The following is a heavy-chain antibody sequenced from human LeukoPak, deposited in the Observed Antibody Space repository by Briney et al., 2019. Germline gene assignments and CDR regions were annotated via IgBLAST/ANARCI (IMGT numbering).Heavy chain of an antibody. Sequence: SETLSLTCTVSGGSISSSSYYWGWIRQPPGKGLEWIGSIYYSGSTYCNPSLKSRVTISVDTSKNQFSLKLSSVTAADTAVYYCARGPIVATIIVSTGLYYFDYWGQGTLVTVSA. D-gene: IGHD5-12*01. CDR2: IYYSGST. J-gene: IGHJ4*02. CDR1: GGSISSSSYY. CDR3: ARGPIVATIIVSTGLYYFDY. V-gene: IGHV4-39*07.